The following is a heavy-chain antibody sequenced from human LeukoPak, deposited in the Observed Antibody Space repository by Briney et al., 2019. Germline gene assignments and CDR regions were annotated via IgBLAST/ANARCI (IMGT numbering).Heavy chain of an antibody. CDR2: ISGSGSST. CDR1: GFTFSSYA. V-gene: IGHV3-23*01. CDR3: AKDAQCSGGSCYPLHY. J-gene: IGHJ4*02. Sequence: PGGSLRLSCAASGFTFSSYAMSWVRQAPGKGLEWVSVISGSGSSTYYADSVKGRFTISRDNSKNTLYLQMNSLRAEDTAVYYCAKDAQCSGGSCYPLHYWGQGTLVTVSS. D-gene: IGHD2-15*01.